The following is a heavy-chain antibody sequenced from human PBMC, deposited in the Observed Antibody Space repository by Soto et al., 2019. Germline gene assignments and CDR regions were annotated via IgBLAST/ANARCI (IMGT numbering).Heavy chain of an antibody. D-gene: IGHD2-2*02. J-gene: IGHJ4*02. Sequence: EVQLVESGGGLVKPGGYLRLSCAASGFTFSSYSMNWVRQAPGKGLEWVSSISSSSSYIYYADSVKGRFTISRDNAKNSLYLQMNSLRAEDTAVYYCASRVVGYCSSTSCYRFPFDYWGQGTLVTVSS. CDR1: GFTFSSYS. V-gene: IGHV3-21*01. CDR2: ISSSSSYI. CDR3: ASRVVGYCSSTSCYRFPFDY.